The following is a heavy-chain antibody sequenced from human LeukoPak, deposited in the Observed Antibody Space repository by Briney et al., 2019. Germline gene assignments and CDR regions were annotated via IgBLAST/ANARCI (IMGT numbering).Heavy chain of an antibody. D-gene: IGHD4-4*01. CDR3: AKDETVTTDCYFDY. CDR2: IYNAGTT. V-gene: IGHV3-66*01. J-gene: IGHJ4*02. Sequence: GGSLRLSCVVSGFTVSNNYMNWVRQAPGKGLEWLSIIYNAGTTYYADSVRGRFTISRDNSKNTIYLQMNSLRAEDTAVYYCAKDETVTTDCYFDYWGQGTLVTVSS. CDR1: GFTVSNNY.